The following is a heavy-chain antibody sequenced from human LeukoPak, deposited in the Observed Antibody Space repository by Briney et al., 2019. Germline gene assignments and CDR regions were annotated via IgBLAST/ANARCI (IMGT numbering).Heavy chain of an antibody. CDR3: ASQSYARFDP. Sequence: PGGSLRLSCAASGFTFSRHWMSWVRQAPGKGLEWVGNIQPDGSEQYPVDSVKGRFTISRDNARNSMFLQMKSLRVEDTAVYYCASQSYARFDPWGQGTLVTVSS. D-gene: IGHD3-16*01. CDR1: GFTFSRHW. J-gene: IGHJ5*02. CDR2: IQPDGSEQ. V-gene: IGHV3-7*01.